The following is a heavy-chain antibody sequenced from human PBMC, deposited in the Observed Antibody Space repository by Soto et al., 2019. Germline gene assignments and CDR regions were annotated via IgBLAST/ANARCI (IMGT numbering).Heavy chain of an antibody. CDR2: IKQDGSEK. CDR1: GFTFSSYW. D-gene: IGHD3-10*01. J-gene: IGHJ4*02. V-gene: IGHV3-7*01. Sequence: EVQLVESGGGLVQPGGSLRLSCAASGFTFSSYWMSWVRQAPGKGLEWVANIKQDGSEKYYVDSVKGRFTISRDNAKNSLYLQMNSLRAEGTAVYYCAREVGTMVRGAMGNWGQGTLVTVSS. CDR3: AREVGTMVRGAMGN.